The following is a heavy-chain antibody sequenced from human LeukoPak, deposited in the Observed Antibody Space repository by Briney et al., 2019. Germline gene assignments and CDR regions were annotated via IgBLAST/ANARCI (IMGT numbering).Heavy chain of an antibody. J-gene: IGHJ4*02. CDR3: ARDTYYYGSGIDY. D-gene: IGHD3-10*01. Sequence: PSETLSLTCAVYGGAFSGYYWNWIRQPPGTGLEWIGEINHSGSTNYNPSLKSRVTISVDTSQNQFSLKLNSVTAADTAVYYCARDTYYYGSGIDYWGQGTLVTVSS. CDR2: INHSGST. V-gene: IGHV4-34*01. CDR1: GGAFSGYY.